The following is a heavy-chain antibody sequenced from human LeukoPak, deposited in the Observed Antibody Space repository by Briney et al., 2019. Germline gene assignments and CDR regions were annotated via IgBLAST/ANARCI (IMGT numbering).Heavy chain of an antibody. D-gene: IGHD3-22*01. CDR1: GFTFSSYE. J-gene: IGHJ1*01. CDR3: VVGDYYDSSGYYRAFQH. CDR2: ISSSGSTI. V-gene: IGHV3-48*03. Sequence: GGSLRLSCAASGFTFSSYEMNWVRQAPGKGLEWVSYISSSGSTIYYADSVKGRFTISRDNAKNSLYLQMNSLRAEDTAVYYCVVGDYYDSSGYYRAFQHWGQGTLVTVSS.